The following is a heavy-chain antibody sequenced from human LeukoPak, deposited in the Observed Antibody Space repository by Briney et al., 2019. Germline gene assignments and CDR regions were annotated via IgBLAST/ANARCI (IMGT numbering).Heavy chain of an antibody. V-gene: IGHV4-39*07. D-gene: IGHD2-15*01. J-gene: IGHJ6*03. CDR2: IYYSGST. CDR1: GGSISSSSYY. Sequence: SETLSLTCTVSGGSISSSSYYWGWIRQPPGKGLEWIGSIYYSGSTYYNPSLKSRVTISVDTSKNQFSLKLSSVTAADTAVYYCASDDCSGGSCYSGLYYYYYYYMDVWGKGTTVTVSS. CDR3: ASDDCSGGSCYSGLYYYYYYYMDV.